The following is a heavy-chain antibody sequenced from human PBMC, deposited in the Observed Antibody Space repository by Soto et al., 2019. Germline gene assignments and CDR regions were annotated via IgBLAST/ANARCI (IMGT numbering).Heavy chain of an antibody. D-gene: IGHD6-13*01. CDR1: GYNFTQYR. CDR2: ITAGDAKA. Sequence: QVQLVQSGADVKKPGDSVKISCKASGYNFTQYRIHWVRQAPGQRLEWMGWITAGDAKAEYSQKFHGRVTISRDISATTVYLDLDSLRTEGTAVSYCARDLYRSSWCWFDPWGRGTQVIVSS. CDR3: ARDLYRSSWCWFDP. J-gene: IGHJ5*02. V-gene: IGHV1-3*01.